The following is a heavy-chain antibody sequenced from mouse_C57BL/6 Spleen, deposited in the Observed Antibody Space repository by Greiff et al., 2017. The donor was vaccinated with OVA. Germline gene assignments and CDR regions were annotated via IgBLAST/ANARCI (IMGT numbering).Heavy chain of an antibody. CDR2: IYPGSGST. CDR1: GYTFTSYW. V-gene: IGHV1-55*01. CDR3: ARGLRRDYAMDY. D-gene: IGHD2-4*01. J-gene: IGHJ4*01. Sequence: QVQLQQPGAELVKPGASVKMSCKASGYTFTSYWITWGKQRPGQGLEWIGDIYPGSGSTNYNEKFKSKATLTVDTSSSTAYMQLSSLTSEDSAVYYCARGLRRDYAMDYWGQGTSVTVSS.